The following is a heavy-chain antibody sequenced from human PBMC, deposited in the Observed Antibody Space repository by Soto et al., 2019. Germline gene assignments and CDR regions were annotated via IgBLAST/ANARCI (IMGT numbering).Heavy chain of an antibody. D-gene: IGHD6-19*01. Sequence: PGGSLRLSCAASGFTFSSYWMSWVRQAPGKGLEWVANIKQDGSEKYYVDSVEGRFTISRDNAKNSLYLQMNSLRAEDTAVYYCARADSSGWYIGAFDIWGQGTMVTVSS. CDR1: GFTFSSYW. V-gene: IGHV3-7*01. CDR3: ARADSSGWYIGAFDI. J-gene: IGHJ3*02. CDR2: IKQDGSEK.